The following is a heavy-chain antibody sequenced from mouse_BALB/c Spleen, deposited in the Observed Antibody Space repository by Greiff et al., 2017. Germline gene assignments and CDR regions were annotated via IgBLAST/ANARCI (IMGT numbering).Heavy chain of an antibody. V-gene: IGHV1S81*02. Sequence: VQLQQPGAELVKPGASVKLSCKASGYTFTSYWMHWVKQRPGQGLEWIGEINPSNGRTNYNEKFKSKATLTVDKSSSTAYMQLSSLTSEDSAVYYCARTGVATDWYFDVWGAGTTVTVSS. J-gene: IGHJ1*01. CDR3: ARTGVATDWYFDV. CDR2: INPSNGRT. CDR1: GYTFTSYW. D-gene: IGHD1-1*01.